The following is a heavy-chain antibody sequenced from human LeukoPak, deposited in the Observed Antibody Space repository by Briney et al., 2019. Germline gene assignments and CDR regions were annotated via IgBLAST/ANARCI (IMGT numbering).Heavy chain of an antibody. CDR1: GFTFSNYW. D-gene: IGHD6-13*01. J-gene: IGHJ3*02. V-gene: IGHV3-7*01. CDR2: IKKDGSDK. Sequence: GGSLRLSCAASGFTFSNYWMSWVRQAPGKGLEWVANIKKDGSDKYYVDSVKGRFTISRDNAKKSLFLQMNSLRAEDTAVYYCARAGIPPHDAFDIWGQGTMVTVSS. CDR3: ARAGIPPHDAFDI.